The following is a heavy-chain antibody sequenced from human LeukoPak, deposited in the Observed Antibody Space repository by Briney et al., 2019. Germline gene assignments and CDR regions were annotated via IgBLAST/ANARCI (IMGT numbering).Heavy chain of an antibody. Sequence: AGGSLRLSCAASGFTFSSYGMHWVRQAPGKGLEWVAVIWYDGSNKYYADSVKGRFTISRDNSKNTLYLQMNSLRAEDTAVYYCARDSGSYADPDYWGQGTLVTVSS. J-gene: IGHJ4*02. CDR3: ARDSGSYADPDY. CDR1: GFTFSSYG. D-gene: IGHD1-26*01. V-gene: IGHV3-33*01. CDR2: IWYDGSNK.